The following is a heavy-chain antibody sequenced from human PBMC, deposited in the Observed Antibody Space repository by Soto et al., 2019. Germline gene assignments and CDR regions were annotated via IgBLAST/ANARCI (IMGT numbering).Heavy chain of an antibody. CDR3: ARPRSYYYDSSAERAFDI. J-gene: IGHJ3*02. D-gene: IGHD3-22*01. CDR2: IIPLFGTA. CDR1: GGTFSNYG. V-gene: IGHV1-69*13. Sequence: ASVKVSCKASGGTFSNYGISWVRQAPGQGPEWLGGIIPLFGTANYAQRFQGRVTITADESTSTAYMELSSLRSEDTAVYYCARPRSYYYDSSAERAFDIWGQGTMVTVSS.